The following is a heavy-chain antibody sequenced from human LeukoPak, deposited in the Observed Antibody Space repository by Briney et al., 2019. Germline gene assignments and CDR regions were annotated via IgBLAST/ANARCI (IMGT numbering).Heavy chain of an antibody. CDR3: ASGERGYSYGPLDY. V-gene: IGHV4-59*08. CDR1: GGSISSYY. D-gene: IGHD5-18*01. J-gene: IGHJ4*02. CDR2: IYYRGST. Sequence: SETLSLTCTVSGGSISSYYWSWIRQPPGKALEWIGYIYYRGSTHYNPSLKSRVTISVDTSKNQFSLKLSSVTAADTAVYYCASGERGYSYGPLDYWGQGTLVTVSS.